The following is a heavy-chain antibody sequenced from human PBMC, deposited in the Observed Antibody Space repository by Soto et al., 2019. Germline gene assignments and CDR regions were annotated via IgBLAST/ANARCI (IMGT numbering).Heavy chain of an antibody. CDR3: ARGNFMVRGVAGPYYYYGMDV. CDR1: GGTFSSYA. CDR2: IIPIFGTA. D-gene: IGHD3-10*01. V-gene: IGHV1-69*13. Sequence: GASVKVSCKASGGTFSSYAISWVRQAPGQGLEWMGGIIPIFGTANYAQKFQGRVTITADESTSTAYMELSSLRSEDTAVYYCARGNFMVRGVAGPYYYYGMDVWGQGTTVTVSS. J-gene: IGHJ6*02.